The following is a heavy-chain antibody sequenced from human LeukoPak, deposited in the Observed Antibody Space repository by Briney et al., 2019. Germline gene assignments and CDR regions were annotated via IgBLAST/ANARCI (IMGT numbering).Heavy chain of an antibody. CDR1: GRSFSGYY. CDR2: INHSGST. Sequence: SETLSLTCAVYGRSFSGYYWSWIRQPPGKGLEWIGEINHSGSTNYNPSLKSRVTISVDTSKKQFSLKLSSVTAADTAVYYCARGRPDGSGSYYKFDPWGQGTLVTVSS. V-gene: IGHV4-34*01. CDR3: ARGRPDGSGSYYKFDP. J-gene: IGHJ5*02. D-gene: IGHD3-10*01.